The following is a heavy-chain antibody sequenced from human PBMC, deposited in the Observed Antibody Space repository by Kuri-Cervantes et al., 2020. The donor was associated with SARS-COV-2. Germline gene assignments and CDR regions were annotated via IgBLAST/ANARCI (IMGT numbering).Heavy chain of an antibody. CDR2: INHSGST. Sequence: SETLSLTCTVSGGSIISSSYYWGWIRQPPGKGLEWMGEINHSGSTNYNPSLKSRVTISVDTSKNQFSLKLSSVTAADTAVYYCASLTSYWEQLVRGYYFDYWGQGTLVTVSS. J-gene: IGHJ4*02. CDR3: ASLTSYWEQLVRGYYFDY. V-gene: IGHV4-39*07. D-gene: IGHD6-6*01. CDR1: GGSIISSSYY.